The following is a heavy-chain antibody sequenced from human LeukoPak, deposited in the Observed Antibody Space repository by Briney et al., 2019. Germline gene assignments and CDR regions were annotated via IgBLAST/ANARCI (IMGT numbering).Heavy chain of an antibody. J-gene: IGHJ4*02. CDR2: IWYDGSNK. CDR3: AREGPGIAAAETPYYFDY. CDR1: GFTFSSYA. Sequence: GRSLRLSCAASGFTFSSYAMHWVRQAPGKGLEWVAVIWYDGSNKYYADSVKGRFTISRDNSKNTLYLQMNSLRAEDTAVYYCAREGPGIAAAETPYYFDYWGQGTLVTVSS. V-gene: IGHV3-33*08. D-gene: IGHD6-13*01.